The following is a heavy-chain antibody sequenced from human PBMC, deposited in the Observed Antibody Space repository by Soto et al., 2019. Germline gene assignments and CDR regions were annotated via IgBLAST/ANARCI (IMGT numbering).Heavy chain of an antibody. CDR2: ISVYNGNT. D-gene: IGHD1-26*01. CDR1: GYTFTSHG. Sequence: QVQLVQSGVEVKKPGASVKVSCKASGYTFTSHGITWVRQAPGQGLEWMGWISVYNGNTNYAQKLQGRVTKTTETSTRTAYLELRRLRSDDTAVYYSARDTAPTTTGWWYFDLWGRGTLVTVSS. J-gene: IGHJ2*01. V-gene: IGHV1-18*01. CDR3: ARDTAPTTTGWWYFDL.